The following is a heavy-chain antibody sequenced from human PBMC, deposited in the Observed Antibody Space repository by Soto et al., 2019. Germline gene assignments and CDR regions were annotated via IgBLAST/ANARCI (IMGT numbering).Heavy chain of an antibody. J-gene: IGHJ6*02. CDR2: IYYSGST. Sequence: SETLSLTCTVSGGSISSYYWSWIRQPPGKGLEWIGYIYYSGSTNYNPSLKSRVTISVDTSKNQFSLKLSSVTAADTAVYYCARGVGHVLLWFGELLTPGPIDGMDVWGQGTTVTVSS. V-gene: IGHV4-59*01. CDR1: GGSISSYY. CDR3: ARGVGHVLLWFGELLTPGPIDGMDV. D-gene: IGHD3-10*01.